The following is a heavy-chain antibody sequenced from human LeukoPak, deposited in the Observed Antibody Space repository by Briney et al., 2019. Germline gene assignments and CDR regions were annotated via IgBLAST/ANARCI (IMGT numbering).Heavy chain of an antibody. J-gene: IGHJ6*04. Sequence: RGSLRLSCAASGFTFSSYAMHWVRQAPGKGLEYVSAISSNGGSTYYANSVKGRFTISRDNSKNTLYLQMGSLRAEDMAVYYCARGPVWGKGTTFTVSS. CDR3: ARGPV. CDR1: GFTFSSYA. CDR2: ISSNGGST. V-gene: IGHV3-64*01.